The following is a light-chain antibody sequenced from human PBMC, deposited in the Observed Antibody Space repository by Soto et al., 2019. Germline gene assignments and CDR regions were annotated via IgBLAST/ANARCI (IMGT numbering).Light chain of an antibody. CDR2: STN. CDR1: SGSVSTSYY. V-gene: IGLV8-61*01. Sequence: QAVVTQEPSFSVSPGGTVTLTCGLSSGSVSTSYYPSWYQQTPGQAPRTLIYSTNTRSSGVPDRFSGSILGNKAALTITGAQADDESDYYCVLYTGSGIVVFGGGTQLTVL. CDR3: VLYTGSGIVV. J-gene: IGLJ2*01.